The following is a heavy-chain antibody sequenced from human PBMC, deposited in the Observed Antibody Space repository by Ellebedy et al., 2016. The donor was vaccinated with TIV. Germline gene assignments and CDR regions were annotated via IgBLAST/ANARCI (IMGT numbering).Heavy chain of an antibody. D-gene: IGHD6-19*01. V-gene: IGHV3-21*06. CDR3: ARTGYSSDWYASN. CDR2: ISSSSSYI. Sequence: GESLKISCAGSGFSFDIYWMNWVRQAPGKGLEWVSSISSSSSYIYYADSVKGRFTISRDNAKNSLYLQMDSLRAEDTAVYYCARTGYSSDWYASNWGQGTLVTVSS. CDR1: GFSFDIYW. J-gene: IGHJ4*02.